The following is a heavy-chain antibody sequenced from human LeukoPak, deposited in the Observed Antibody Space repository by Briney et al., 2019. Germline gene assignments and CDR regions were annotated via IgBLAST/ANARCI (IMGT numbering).Heavy chain of an antibody. CDR2: IKEEGSEE. CDR1: GVTLSNYA. D-gene: IGHD1-26*01. V-gene: IGHV3-7*03. J-gene: IGHJ3*02. CDR3: ARLHSGRYYGDAFDI. Sequence: GGSLRLSCVASGVTLSNYAMSWARQAPGKGLEWVANIKEEGSEEYYMGSVRGRFTVSRDNAKNSLYLQMNSLRAEDTAVYYCARLHSGRYYGDAFDIWGQGTMVTVSS.